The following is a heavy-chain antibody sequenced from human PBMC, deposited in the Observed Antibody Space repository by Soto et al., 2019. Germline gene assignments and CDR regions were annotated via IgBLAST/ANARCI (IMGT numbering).Heavy chain of an antibody. CDR1: GGSIYTYS. Sequence: PSETLSLTCTVSGGSIYTYSWTWIRQPAGKGLEWIGHIHSSGSANYNPSLKSRVSMSVDTSKNQFSLKLNSVTAADTAVYYCATIVGANDYWGQGTLVTVSS. CDR2: IHSSGSA. J-gene: IGHJ4*02. CDR3: ATIVGANDY. V-gene: IGHV4-4*07. D-gene: IGHD1-26*01.